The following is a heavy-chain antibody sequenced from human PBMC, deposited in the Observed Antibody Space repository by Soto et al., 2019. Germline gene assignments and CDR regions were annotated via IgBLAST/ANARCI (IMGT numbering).Heavy chain of an antibody. J-gene: IGHJ1*01. V-gene: IGHV1-46*01. CDR3: AREEKCSDGICYSEYFQR. D-gene: IGHD2-15*01. Sequence: AASVEVSCRASGYIFTAYSMHWVRQAPGQGLEWMGVVNPSGGSTNYAQKFQGRITMTRDTSTSTVYMDLSSLTSEDTAVYYCAREEKCSDGICYSEYFQRWGQGTLVTVSS. CDR2: VNPSGGST. CDR1: GYIFTAYS.